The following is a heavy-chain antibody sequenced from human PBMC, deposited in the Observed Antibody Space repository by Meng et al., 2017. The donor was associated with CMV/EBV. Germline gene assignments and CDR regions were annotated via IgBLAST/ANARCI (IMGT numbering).Heavy chain of an antibody. V-gene: IGHV3-15*01. CDR3: TTDQPVHYDFWSGYTSRDYYYYGMDV. CDR2: IKSKTDGGTT. CDR1: GSTFSDSW. Sequence: GESLKISCGASGSTFSDSWMSWVRQAPGKGLEWVGRIKSKTDGGTTDYAAPVKGRFTISRDDSKNTLYLQMNSLKTEDTAVYYCTTDQPVHYDFWSGYTSRDYYYYGMDVWGQGTTVTVSS. J-gene: IGHJ6*02. D-gene: IGHD3-3*01.